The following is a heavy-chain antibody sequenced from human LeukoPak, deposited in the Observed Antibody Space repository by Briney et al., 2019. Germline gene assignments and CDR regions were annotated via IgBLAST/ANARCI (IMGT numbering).Heavy chain of an antibody. CDR1: GGSLNTYY. CDR2: IHSSGST. CDR3: VRHGESGRHHSYFDH. V-gene: IGHV4-59*08. D-gene: IGHD3-10*01. Sequence: SETLSLTCTVSGGSLNTYYWSWIRQSAGKGLEWIALIHSSGSTKYNSSLKSRVTISVDTSKNQFSLEVSSVTAGDTAIYYCVRHGESGRHHSYFDHWGQGILVTVSS. J-gene: IGHJ4*02.